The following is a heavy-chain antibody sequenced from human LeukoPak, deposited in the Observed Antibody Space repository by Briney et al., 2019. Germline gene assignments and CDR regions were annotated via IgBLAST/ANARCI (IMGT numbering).Heavy chain of an antibody. J-gene: IGHJ4*02. D-gene: IGHD2-2*01. V-gene: IGHV3-21*01. CDR1: GFTFSSYS. Sequence: PGGSLRLSCAASGFTFSSYSMTWVRQAPGKGLEWVSSISSSSSYIYYADSVKGRFTISRDNAKNSLYLQMNSLRAEDTAVYYCAREFPPIVVVPAAIYSRGTLTVYWGQGTLVTVSS. CDR3: AREFPPIVVVPAAIYSRGTLTVY. CDR2: ISSSSSYI.